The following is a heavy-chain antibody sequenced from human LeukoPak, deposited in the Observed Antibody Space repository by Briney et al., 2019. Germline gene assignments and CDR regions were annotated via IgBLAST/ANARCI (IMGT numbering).Heavy chain of an antibody. V-gene: IGHV3-15*01. J-gene: IGHJ4*02. D-gene: IGHD3-16*01. CDR1: GLTLSNTW. CDR3: GAYMFAFGGDF. Sequence: PGGSLRLSCEASGLTLSNTWMTWVRRAPGKGLEWVGRIFRNIDTMETEYATPVRGRFSISRDDSKNTLYLEMNSLTGEDTAVYYCGAYMFAFGGDFWGQGTPVTVSS. CDR2: IFRNIDTMET.